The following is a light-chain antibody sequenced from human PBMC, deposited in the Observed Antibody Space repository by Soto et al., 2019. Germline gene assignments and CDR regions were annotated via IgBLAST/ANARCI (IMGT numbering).Light chain of an antibody. Sequence: QSVLTQPASVSGTPRQTIPISCTGTSSDIGGYNAVSWYQHHPGKAPKLIIYEVTHRPSGVSDRFSASKSGNTASLTISGLQAEDEADYYCNSFRVSHLYVFGTGTKVTVL. CDR3: NSFRVSHLYV. V-gene: IGLV2-14*01. CDR1: SSDIGGYNA. CDR2: EVT. J-gene: IGLJ1*01.